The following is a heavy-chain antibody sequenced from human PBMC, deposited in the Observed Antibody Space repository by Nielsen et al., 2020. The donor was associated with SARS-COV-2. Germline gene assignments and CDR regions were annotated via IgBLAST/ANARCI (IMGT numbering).Heavy chain of an antibody. V-gene: IGHV1-69*01. CDR2: IIPIFGTA. D-gene: IGHD5-18*01. J-gene: IGHJ6*02. CDR3: ARASGYSYGYAYYYYGMDV. Sequence: WVRQAPGQGLEWVGGIIPIFGTANYAQKFQGRVTITADESTSTAYMELSSLRSEDTAVYYCARASGYSYGYAYYYYGMDVWGQGTTVTVSS.